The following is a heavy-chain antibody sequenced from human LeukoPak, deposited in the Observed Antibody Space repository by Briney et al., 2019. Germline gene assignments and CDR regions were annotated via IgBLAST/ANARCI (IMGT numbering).Heavy chain of an antibody. CDR2: IIPIFGTA. V-gene: IGHV1-69*13. CDR1: GGTFSSYA. J-gene: IGHJ3*02. Sequence: GASVKVSCKASGGTFSSYAISWVRQAPGQGLEWMGGIIPIFGTANYAQKFQGRVTITADESTSTAYMELSSLRSEDTAVYYCARSVLHSYDSSGGDAVDIWGQGTGVPVSS. D-gene: IGHD3-22*01. CDR3: ARSVLHSYDSSGGDAVDI.